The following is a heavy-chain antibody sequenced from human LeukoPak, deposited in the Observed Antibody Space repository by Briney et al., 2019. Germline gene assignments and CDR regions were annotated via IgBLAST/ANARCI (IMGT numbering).Heavy chain of an antibody. CDR1: GFTFSSYG. CDR2: IWYDGSNR. D-gene: IGHD2-2*01. J-gene: IGHJ4*02. V-gene: IGHV3-33*06. Sequence: TGGALRLSCAASGFTFSSYGMHWVRQAPGKGLEWVAVIWYDGSNRYYADAVKGRFTISRDNSKNTLYLQMNSLRAEDTAVYYCAKDPIRDSLLGYCSSTSCYAVGGYFDYWGQGTLVTVSS. CDR3: AKDPIRDSLLGYCSSTSCYAVGGYFDY.